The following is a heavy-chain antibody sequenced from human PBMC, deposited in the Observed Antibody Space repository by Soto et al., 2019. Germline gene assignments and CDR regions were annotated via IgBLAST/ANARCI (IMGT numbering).Heavy chain of an antibody. Sequence: SETLSLTCAVSGDSISNGYYWAWIRQPPGKGLEWVASIYHTGTTYYNPSLTSRVTISVDTSKNQFSLRLSSVTAADTGVYYCARAGNEYGVDVWGQGTTVTVSS. CDR3: ARAGNEYGVDV. CDR1: GDSISNGYY. CDR2: IYHTGTT. D-gene: IGHD3-10*01. J-gene: IGHJ6*02. V-gene: IGHV4-38-2*01.